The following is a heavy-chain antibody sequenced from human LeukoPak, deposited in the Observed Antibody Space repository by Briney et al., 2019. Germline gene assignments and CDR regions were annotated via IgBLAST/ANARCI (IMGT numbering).Heavy chain of an antibody. J-gene: IGHJ4*02. Sequence: GGSLRLPCAASGFTFSSYSMNWVRQAPGKGLEWVSSISSSSSYIYYADSVKGRFTISRDNAKNSLYLQMNSLRAEDTAVYYCARDRAAALFDYWGQGTLVTVSS. V-gene: IGHV3-21*01. D-gene: IGHD6-13*01. CDR3: ARDRAAALFDY. CDR2: ISSSSSYI. CDR1: GFTFSSYS.